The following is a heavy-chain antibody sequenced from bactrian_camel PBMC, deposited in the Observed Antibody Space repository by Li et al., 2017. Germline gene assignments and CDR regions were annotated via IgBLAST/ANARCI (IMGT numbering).Heavy chain of an antibody. V-gene: IGHV3S55*01. J-gene: IGHJ6*01. CDR1: GFTRGRYV. CDR2: IASDGGA. Sequence: HVQLVESGGGSVQAGGSLRLSCAASGFTRGRYVMGWFRQAPGKEQEGVAVIASDGGADCADSVKGRFTLSLDNAKSTGYLQMNSLKPEDTAMYYCAAAEGHIVPEVKAVLQFGYEGQGTQVTVS. CDR3: AAAEGHIVPEVKAVLQFGY. D-gene: IGHD1*01.